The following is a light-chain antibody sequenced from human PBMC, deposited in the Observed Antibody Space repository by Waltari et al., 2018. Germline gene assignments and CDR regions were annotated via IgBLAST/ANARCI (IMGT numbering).Light chain of an antibody. V-gene: IGLV1-40*01. CDR1: TSNIGAGHD. CDR2: GNT. J-gene: IGLJ2*01. Sequence: QSVLTQPPSVSGTPGQRVTIHCSGSTSNIGAGHDVHWYQHLPGTAPKLLIYGNTNRPSGVPDRFSGSKSGTSASLAITGLQADDEADYFCQSFDNMLSGGVVFGGGTKLAVL. CDR3: QSFDNMLSGGVV.